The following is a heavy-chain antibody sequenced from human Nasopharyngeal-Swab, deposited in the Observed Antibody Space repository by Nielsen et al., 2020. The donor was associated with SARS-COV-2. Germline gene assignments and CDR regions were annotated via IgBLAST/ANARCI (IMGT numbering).Heavy chain of an antibody. CDR3: AGGQGTVTTYYYYGMDV. V-gene: IGHV3-33*08. Sequence: GGSLRLSCAASGFMFSDYAMSWVRQAPGKGLEWVAVIWYDGSNKYYAASVKGRFTISRDNSKNTLYLQMNSLRAEDTAVYYCAGGQGTVTTYYYYGMDVWGQGTTVTVSS. J-gene: IGHJ6*02. CDR2: IWYDGSNK. CDR1: GFMFSDYA. D-gene: IGHD4-17*01.